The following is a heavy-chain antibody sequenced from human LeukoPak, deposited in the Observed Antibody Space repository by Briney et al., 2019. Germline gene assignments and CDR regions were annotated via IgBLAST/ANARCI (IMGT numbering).Heavy chain of an antibody. Sequence: SETLSLTCTVSGGSISSYYWSWLRQPAGKGLEWIGRIYTSGSTNYNPSLKSRVTMSVDTSKNQFSLKLSSVTAADTAVYYCASSYTVTGPIDYWGQGTLVTVSS. CDR3: ASSYTVTGPIDY. CDR1: GGSISSYY. V-gene: IGHV4-4*07. CDR2: IYTSGST. D-gene: IGHD4-17*01. J-gene: IGHJ4*02.